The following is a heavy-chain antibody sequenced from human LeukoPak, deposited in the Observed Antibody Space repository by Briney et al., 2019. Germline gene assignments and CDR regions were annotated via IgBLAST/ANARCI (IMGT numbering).Heavy chain of an antibody. CDR2: INSDGSST. J-gene: IGHJ4*02. D-gene: IGHD3-9*01. V-gene: IGHV3-74*01. CDR1: GFTFSSYW. Sequence: GGSLRLSCAASGFTFSSYWMHWVRQAPGKGLVWVSRINSDGSSTSYADSAKGRFTISRDNAKNTLHLQMNSLRAEDTAVYYCASIYYDIRVDWGQGTLVTVSS. CDR3: ASIYYDIRVD.